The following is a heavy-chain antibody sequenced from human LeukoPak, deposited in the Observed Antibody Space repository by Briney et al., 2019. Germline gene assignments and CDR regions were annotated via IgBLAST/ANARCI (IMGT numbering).Heavy chain of an antibody. CDR2: IFYTGST. V-gene: IGHV4-59*01. CDR3: ARGGASSRYFDL. D-gene: IGHD3-10*01. CDR1: GGPISNYY. J-gene: IGHJ2*01. Sequence: SETLSLTCTVSGGPISNYYWSWIRQPPGKGLEWIGYIFYTGSTNYNPALKSRVTISLDTSKNQFSLKLSSVTAADTAVYYCARGGASSRYFDLWGRGTLVTVSS.